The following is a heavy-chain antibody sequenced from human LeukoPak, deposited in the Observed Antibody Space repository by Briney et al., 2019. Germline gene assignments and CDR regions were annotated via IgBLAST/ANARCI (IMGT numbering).Heavy chain of an antibody. V-gene: IGHV3-33*01. Sequence: GMSLRLSCAASGFTFSTYGMHWVRQAPGKGLEWVAVIWYDGSKMYYADSVKGRFTISRDTSKNTLYLQMNSLRAEDTAVYYCARHSSNSFDYWGQGTLVTVST. D-gene: IGHD2-21*01. CDR1: GFTFSTYG. CDR2: IWYDGSKM. J-gene: IGHJ4*02. CDR3: ARHSSNSFDY.